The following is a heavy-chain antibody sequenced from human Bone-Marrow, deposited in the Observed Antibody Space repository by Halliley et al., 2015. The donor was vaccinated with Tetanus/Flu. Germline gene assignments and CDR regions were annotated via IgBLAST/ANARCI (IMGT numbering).Heavy chain of an antibody. J-gene: IGHJ5*02. V-gene: IGHV4-59*11. D-gene: IGHD3-3*01. CDR2: VYYTGYT. CDR1: DGYITSHY. CDR3: ARDRIFGVVPWFDP. Sequence: TLSLTCTVSDGYITSHYWSWIRQPPGKGLEWIGYVYYTGYTDSNPSLKSRVTMSMDTSKNQIFLNLSSVTAADTAVYYCARDRIFGVVPWFDPWGQGTLVTVSS.